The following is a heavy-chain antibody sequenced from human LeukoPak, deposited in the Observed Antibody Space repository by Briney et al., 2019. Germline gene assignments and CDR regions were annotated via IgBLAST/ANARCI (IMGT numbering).Heavy chain of an antibody. Sequence: TGGSLRLSCAASGFTFSSYSMNWVRQAPGKGLEWVSSISSSSSYIYYADSVKGRFTISRDNAKNSLYLQMNSLRAEDTAVYYCAKAVDYDSSGYYYTLLRYDYWGQGTLVTVSS. D-gene: IGHD3-22*01. CDR1: GFTFSSYS. CDR2: ISSSSSYI. J-gene: IGHJ4*02. V-gene: IGHV3-21*04. CDR3: AKAVDYDSSGYYYTLLRYDY.